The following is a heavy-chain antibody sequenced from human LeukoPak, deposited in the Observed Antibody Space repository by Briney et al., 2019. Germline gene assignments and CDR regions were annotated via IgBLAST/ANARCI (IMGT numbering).Heavy chain of an antibody. J-gene: IGHJ6*02. Sequence: ASVKVSCTASGGTFSSYAISWVRQAPGQGLEWMGGIIPIFGTANYAQKFQGRVTITADESTSTAYMELSSLTSEDTAVYYCARPYSSSSYYYGMDVWGQGTTVTVSS. D-gene: IGHD6-6*01. CDR3: ARPYSSSSYYYGMDV. V-gene: IGHV1-69*01. CDR1: GGTFSSYA. CDR2: IIPIFGTA.